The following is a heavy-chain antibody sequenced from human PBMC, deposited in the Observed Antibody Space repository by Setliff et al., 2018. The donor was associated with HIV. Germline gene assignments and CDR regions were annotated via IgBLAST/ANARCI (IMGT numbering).Heavy chain of an antibody. CDR3: ARDLGYCSGGSCYWYY. CDR2: IYYSGST. Sequence: SETLSLTCTVSGGSISSSSYYWGWIRQPPGKGLEWIGSIYYSGSTFYNPSLKSRVSISLDMSKNLFSLNLTSVSAADTAVYYCARDLGYCSGGSCYWYYWGQGTLVTVSS. D-gene: IGHD2-15*01. V-gene: IGHV4-39*07. CDR1: GGSISSSSYY. J-gene: IGHJ4*02.